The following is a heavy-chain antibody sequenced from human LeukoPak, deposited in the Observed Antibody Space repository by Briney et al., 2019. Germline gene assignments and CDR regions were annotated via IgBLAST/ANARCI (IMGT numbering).Heavy chain of an antibody. CDR1: GFTFSDYA. Sequence: GGSLRLSCVASGFTFSDYAMNWVRQAPGKGLEWISYISSDSSTIYYADSVKGRFTISRDNAKNSLYLQMTSLRAEDTAAYYCAISAPNYYDSSGYYSYFQHWGQGTLVTVSS. J-gene: IGHJ1*01. CDR3: AISAPNYYDSSGYYSYFQH. D-gene: IGHD3-22*01. CDR2: ISSDSSTI. V-gene: IGHV3-48*04.